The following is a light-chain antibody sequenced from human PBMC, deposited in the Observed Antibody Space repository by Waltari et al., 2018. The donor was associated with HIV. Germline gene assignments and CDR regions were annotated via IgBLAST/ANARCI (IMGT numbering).Light chain of an antibody. CDR3: ATWDGSLSGPV. CDR2: RNN. V-gene: IGLV1-47*01. J-gene: IGLJ3*02. Sequence: SVLTQPPSASATPGQRVTSSCSGSSPNIGTNYVYWYQQLPGTAPKLLIYRNNQRPSGVPDRFSGSKSDTSASLAISGLRSEDEADYFCATWDGSLSGPVFGGGTKLTVL. CDR1: SPNIGTNY.